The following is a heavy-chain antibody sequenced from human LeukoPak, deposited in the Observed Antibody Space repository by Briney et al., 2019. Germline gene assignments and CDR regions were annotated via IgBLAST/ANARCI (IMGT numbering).Heavy chain of an antibody. D-gene: IGHD5-24*01. J-gene: IGHJ4*02. CDR3: VKSGYNRFDY. Sequence: GGSLRLFCAASGFTFSDYAMTWVRQAPGKGLEWVATISGSGVMTYYADSVEGRFTISRDNSKNTLYLQMNSLRAEDTAVYYCVKSGYNRFDYWGQGTLVTVSS. CDR1: GFTFSDYA. V-gene: IGHV3-23*01. CDR2: ISGSGVMT.